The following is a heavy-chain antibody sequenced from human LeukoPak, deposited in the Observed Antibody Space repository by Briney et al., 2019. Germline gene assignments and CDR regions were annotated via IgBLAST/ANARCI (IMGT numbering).Heavy chain of an antibody. V-gene: IGHV3-53*05. Sequence: GGSLRLSCAASGFSVSSNYMSWVRQAPGKGLEWVSVIYSGGSTYYADSVKGRFTISRDNSKNTLYLQMSSLRSEDTAVYYCATARMVRGVIIKVLDYWGQGTLVTVSS. D-gene: IGHD3-10*01. J-gene: IGHJ4*02. CDR2: IYSGGST. CDR3: ATARMVRGVIIKVLDY. CDR1: GFSVSSNY.